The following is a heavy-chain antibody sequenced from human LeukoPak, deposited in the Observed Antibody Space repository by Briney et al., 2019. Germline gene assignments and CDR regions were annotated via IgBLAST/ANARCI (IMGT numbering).Heavy chain of an antibody. D-gene: IGHD3-3*01. V-gene: IGHV4-34*01. CDR1: GGSFSGHY. Sequence: PSETLSPTCAVYGGSFSGHYWSWIRQPPGKGLEWIGEINHSGSTNYNPSLESRVTISVDTSKNHFSLKLSSVTAADTAVYYCASGQYYDLWSGYYVDWGQGTLVTVSA. CDR2: INHSGST. J-gene: IGHJ4*02. CDR3: ASGQYYDLWSGYYVD.